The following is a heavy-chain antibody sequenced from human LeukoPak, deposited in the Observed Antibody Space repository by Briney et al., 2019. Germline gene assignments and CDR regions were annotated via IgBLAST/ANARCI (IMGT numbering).Heavy chain of an antibody. D-gene: IGHD2-2*01. Sequence: ASVKVSCKSSGYTFIDYYIHWVRQAPGQGLEWMGWINPNSGATKYAQKFQGRVSMTRDTYINTAYMDLTNLRSYDTAIVYCARVKKLMPEFEFWGQGTLVTVSS. V-gene: IGHV1-2*02. CDR3: ARVKKLMPEFEF. CDR2: INPNSGAT. J-gene: IGHJ4*02. CDR1: GYTFIDYY.